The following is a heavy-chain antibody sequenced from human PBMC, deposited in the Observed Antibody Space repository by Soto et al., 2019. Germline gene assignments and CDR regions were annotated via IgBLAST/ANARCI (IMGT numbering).Heavy chain of an antibody. D-gene: IGHD2-15*01. CDR1: GFTFSSYA. Sequence: GGSLRLSCAASGFTFSSYAMHWVRQAPGKGLEYVSAISSNGGSTYYANSVKGRFTISRDNSKNTLYLQMGSLRAEDMAVYYCARYCSGGSCSVDAFDIWRQGTMVTVSS. J-gene: IGHJ3*02. CDR2: ISSNGGST. CDR3: ARYCSGGSCSVDAFDI. V-gene: IGHV3-64*01.